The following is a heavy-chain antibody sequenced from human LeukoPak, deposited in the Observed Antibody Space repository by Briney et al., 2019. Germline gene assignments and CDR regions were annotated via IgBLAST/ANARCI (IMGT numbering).Heavy chain of an antibody. Sequence: PGGSLTLSCAASGLIFSNYAMSWLRQAPGKGLEWVSDISGSGDSGYYADSVKGRFTISRDNAKNKLYLQMNSLRAEDTAIYYFAKDIFGGLLDAFDIWGQGTVVTVSS. J-gene: IGHJ3*02. CDR1: GLIFSNYA. CDR2: ISGSGDSG. CDR3: AKDIFGGLLDAFDI. D-gene: IGHD3-10*01. V-gene: IGHV3-23*01.